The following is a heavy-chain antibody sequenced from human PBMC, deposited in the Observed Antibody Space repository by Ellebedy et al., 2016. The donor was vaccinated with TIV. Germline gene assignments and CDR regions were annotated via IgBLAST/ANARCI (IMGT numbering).Heavy chain of an antibody. J-gene: IGHJ3*02. V-gene: IGHV3-30-3*01. D-gene: IGHD1-14*01. CDR2: IVYDGSNK. CDR3: ARETPNRAFDI. Sequence: PGGSLRLSCAASGFTFSNYAMHWVRQAPGKGLEWVAAIVYDGSNKYYADSVKGRFTISRDNAKNSLFLQMNSLRAEDTAVYYCARETPNRAFDIWGQGAMVTVSS. CDR1: GFTFSNYA.